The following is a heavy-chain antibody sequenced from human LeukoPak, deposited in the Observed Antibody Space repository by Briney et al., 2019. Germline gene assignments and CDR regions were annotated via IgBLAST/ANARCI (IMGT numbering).Heavy chain of an antibody. J-gene: IGHJ3*02. Sequence: ASVKVSCKVSGYSLTELSMHWVRQAPGKGLEWMGGFDPEDGETIYTQKFQGRVTMTEDTSTDTAYMELSSLRSDDTAVYYCARDPNRADDYGDFDAFDIWGQGTMVTVSS. V-gene: IGHV1-24*01. CDR3: ARDPNRADDYGDFDAFDI. CDR1: GYSLTELS. D-gene: IGHD4-17*01. CDR2: FDPEDGET.